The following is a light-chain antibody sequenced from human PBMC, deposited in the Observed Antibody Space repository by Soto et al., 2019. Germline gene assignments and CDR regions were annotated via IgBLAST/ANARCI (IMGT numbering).Light chain of an antibody. CDR3: QQYGSSPLT. V-gene: IGKV3-20*01. CDR1: QSVRSSY. J-gene: IGKJ4*01. CDR2: GAS. Sequence: EIVLTQSPGTLSLSPGERATLSCRSSQSVRSSYLAWYQQKPGQAPRLLIYGASTRATGIPARFSGSGSGTDFTLTIRRLEPEDFAVYYCQQYGSSPLTFGGGTKVDIK.